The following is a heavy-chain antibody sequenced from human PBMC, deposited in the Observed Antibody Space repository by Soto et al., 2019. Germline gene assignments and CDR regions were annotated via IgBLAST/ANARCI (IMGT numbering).Heavy chain of an antibody. D-gene: IGHD3-22*01. Sequence: SETLSLTCTVSGGSISSGDYYWSWIRQPPGKGLEWIGYTYNSGSTHYNPSLKSRITISVDTSNNQFSLKLSSVTAADTAVYFCARGGYYYDISGPIDYWGQGALVTVSS. CDR1: GGSISSGDYY. CDR2: TYNSGST. V-gene: IGHV4-30-4*01. J-gene: IGHJ4*02. CDR3: ARGGYYYDISGPIDY.